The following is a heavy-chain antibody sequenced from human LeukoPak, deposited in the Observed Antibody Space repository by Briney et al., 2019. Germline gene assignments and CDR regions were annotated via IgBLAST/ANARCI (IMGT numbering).Heavy chain of an antibody. J-gene: IGHJ3*02. CDR2: IWFDGSEK. Sequence: PGGSLSLSCAASGFTFSNYFMHWVRQAPGKGLEWVTLIWFDGSEKYYADSVRGRFTISRDTSKNTLYLEMNSLRAEDTAIYYCVREMDGFDMWGQGTMVTVSS. V-gene: IGHV3-30-3*01. CDR1: GFTFSNYF. CDR3: VREMDGFDM.